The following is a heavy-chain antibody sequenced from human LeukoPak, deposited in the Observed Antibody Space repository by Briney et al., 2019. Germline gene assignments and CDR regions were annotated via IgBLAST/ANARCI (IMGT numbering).Heavy chain of an antibody. J-gene: IGHJ4*02. D-gene: IGHD6-25*01. V-gene: IGHV3-21*01. Sequence: GGSLRLSCAASGFTFSSYSMNWVRQAPGKGLEWVSSISSSSSYIYYADSVKGRFTISRDNAKTSLYLQMNRLRAEDTAVYYCARDKQRLHRYTGHFDYWGQGTLVTVSS. CDR2: ISSSSSYI. CDR3: ARDKQRLHRYTGHFDY. CDR1: GFTFSSYS.